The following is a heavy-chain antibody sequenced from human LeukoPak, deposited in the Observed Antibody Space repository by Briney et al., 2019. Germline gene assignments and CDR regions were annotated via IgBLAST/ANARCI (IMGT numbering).Heavy chain of an antibody. CDR1: GGSFSDYN. V-gene: IGHV4-34*01. CDR3: ARGSYDFWSGHQNPPLY. CDR2: INHSGST. Sequence: ASETLSLACAVYGGSFSDYNWNWIRQPPGKGLEWIGEINHSGSTNCNPSLKSRVTISVDTSKNQFSLKLSSVTAADTAVYYCARGSYDFWSGHQNPPLYWGQGTVVTVSS. D-gene: IGHD3-3*01. J-gene: IGHJ4*02.